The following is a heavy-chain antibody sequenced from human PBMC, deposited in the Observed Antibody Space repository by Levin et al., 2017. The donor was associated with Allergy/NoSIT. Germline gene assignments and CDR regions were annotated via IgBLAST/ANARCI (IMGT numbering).Heavy chain of an antibody. CDR1: GFTFSSYG. Sequence: GGSLRLSCAASGFTFSSYGMHWVRQAPGKGLEWVAVISYDGSNKYYADSVKGRFTISRDNSKNTLYLQMNSLRAEDTAVYYCAKDRSSWYDVYAFDIWGQGTMVTVSS. D-gene: IGHD6-13*01. CDR3: AKDRSSWYDVYAFDI. V-gene: IGHV3-30*18. J-gene: IGHJ3*02. CDR2: ISYDGSNK.